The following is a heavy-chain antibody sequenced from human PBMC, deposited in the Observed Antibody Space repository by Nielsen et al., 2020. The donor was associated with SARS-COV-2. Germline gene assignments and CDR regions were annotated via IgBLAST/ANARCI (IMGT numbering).Heavy chain of an antibody. CDR2: IDPSDSYT. CDR1: GSSFTSYW. CDR3: ARLRDAFDT. D-gene: IGHD5-12*01. V-gene: IGHV5-10-1*01. J-gene: IGHJ3*02. Sequence: GESLKISCQGSGSSFTSYWISWVRQMPGKGLEWMGRIDPSDSYTNYSPSFEGRVTISAAKSINTAYLQWSSLEASDTAIYYCARLRDAFDTWGPGTVVTVSS.